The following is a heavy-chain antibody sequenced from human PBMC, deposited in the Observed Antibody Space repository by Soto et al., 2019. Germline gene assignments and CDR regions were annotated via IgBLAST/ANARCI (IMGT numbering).Heavy chain of an antibody. D-gene: IGHD2-15*01. CDR2: ISYDGSNK. J-gene: IGHJ3*02. Sequence: QVRLVESGGGVVQPGRSLRLSCAASGFTFSSYGMHWVRQAPGKGLEWVAVISYDGSNKYYADSVKGRFTISRDNSKNTLYLQMNSLRAEDTAVYYCAKNPQVVAATNDAFDIWGQGTMVTVSS. CDR1: GFTFSSYG. V-gene: IGHV3-30*18. CDR3: AKNPQVVAATNDAFDI.